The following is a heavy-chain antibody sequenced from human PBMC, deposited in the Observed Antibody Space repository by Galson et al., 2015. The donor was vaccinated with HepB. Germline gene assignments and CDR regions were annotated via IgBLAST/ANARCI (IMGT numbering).Heavy chain of an antibody. CDR1: GGSISSGGYY. CDR3: ARKGRDYGDYLPGAFDI. J-gene: IGHJ3*02. Sequence: TLSLTCTVSGGSISSGGYYWSWIRQHPGKGLEWIGYIYYSGSTYYNPSLKSRVTISVDTSKNQFSLKLSSVTAADTAVYYCARKGRDYGDYLPGAFDIWGQGTMVTVSS. D-gene: IGHD4-17*01. V-gene: IGHV4-31*03. CDR2: IYYSGST.